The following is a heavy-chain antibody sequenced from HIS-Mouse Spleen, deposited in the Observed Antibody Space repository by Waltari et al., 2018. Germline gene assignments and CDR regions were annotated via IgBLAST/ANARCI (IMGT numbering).Heavy chain of an antibody. D-gene: IGHD4-17*01. J-gene: IGHJ2*01. CDR3: AKGGGVTRESCWYFDL. Sequence: EVQLLESGGGLVQPGGSLRLSCAASGFTFSSYAMSWVRQAPGKGLEWVSAISGSGGSTYYADPVKCRFTISRDNSKNTLYLQMNSLRAEDTAVYYCAKGGGVTRESCWYFDLWGRGTLVTVSS. V-gene: IGHV3-23*01. CDR2: ISGSGGST. CDR1: GFTFSSYA.